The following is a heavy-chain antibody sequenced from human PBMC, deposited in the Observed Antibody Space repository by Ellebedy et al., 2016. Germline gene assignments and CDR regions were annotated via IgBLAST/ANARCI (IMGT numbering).Heavy chain of an antibody. D-gene: IGHD6-19*01. V-gene: IGHV3-66*01. CDR2: IYSGGST. CDR3: ARDQEWLPTVYYYGVDV. Sequence: GESLKISXAASGFTISNNYMRWVRQAPGKGLECVSIIYSGGSTYYADSVKGRFTISRDNSKNTLYLQMNSLRAEDTAVYYCARDQEWLPTVYYYGVDVWGQGTTVTVSS. CDR1: GFTISNNY. J-gene: IGHJ6*02.